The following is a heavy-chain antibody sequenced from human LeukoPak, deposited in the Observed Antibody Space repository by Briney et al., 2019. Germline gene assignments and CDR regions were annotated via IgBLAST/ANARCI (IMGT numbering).Heavy chain of an antibody. CDR3: ARVKGIGYRNSIDY. V-gene: IGHV3-20*04. D-gene: IGHD3-3*01. Sequence: PGGSLRLSCAASGFTFDDYARNWVRQAPGKGLEWVSGINWNGGSTYYRDSVKGRFTISRDNAKNSLYLQMNSLRAEDTALYYCARVKGIGYRNSIDYWGQGTLVTVSS. CDR1: GFTFDDYA. J-gene: IGHJ4*02. CDR2: INWNGGST.